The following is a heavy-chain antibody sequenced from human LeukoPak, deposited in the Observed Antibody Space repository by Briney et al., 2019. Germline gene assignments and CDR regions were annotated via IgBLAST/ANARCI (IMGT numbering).Heavy chain of an antibody. Sequence: PGGSLRLSCAASGLTLSSYWMHWVRQAPGKGLVWVSRINSDGSSTRYADSVKDRFTISRDNAKNTLYPQMNSLRAEDTAVYYCAELTSMVEQYWGQGTLVTVSS. CDR3: AELTSMVEQY. CDR2: INSDGSST. J-gene: IGHJ4*02. CDR1: GLTLSSYW. V-gene: IGHV3-74*01. D-gene: IGHD3-10*01.